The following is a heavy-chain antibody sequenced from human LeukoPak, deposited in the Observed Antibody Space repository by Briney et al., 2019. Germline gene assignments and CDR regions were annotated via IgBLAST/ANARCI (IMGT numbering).Heavy chain of an antibody. J-gene: IGHJ4*02. CDR2: IHYTGAT. CDR1: GGSITGYY. CDR3: ARWNILTGYCFDF. V-gene: IGHV4-34*01. Sequence: SETLSLTCAVYGGSITGYYWSWIRQTPGRGLEWVWEIHYTGATSYNPSLKSRDTKSTGTSKNEFSLRQSSVTAADTAVYYCARWNILTGYCFDFWGQGALVTVSS. D-gene: IGHD3-9*01.